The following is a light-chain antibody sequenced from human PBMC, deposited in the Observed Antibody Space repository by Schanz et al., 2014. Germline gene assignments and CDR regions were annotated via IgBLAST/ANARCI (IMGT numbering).Light chain of an antibody. V-gene: IGKV1-12*01. CDR3: QQAQQAKSFPRT. Sequence: DIQMTQSPSSVSASVGDRVTITCRASQDISSWLAWYQQKPGKAPKLLIYKASSLESGVPSRFSGSGSGTDFTLTISSLQPEDVATYYCQQAQQAKSFPRTFGQGTKVEIK. CDR2: KAS. CDR1: QDISSW. J-gene: IGKJ1*01.